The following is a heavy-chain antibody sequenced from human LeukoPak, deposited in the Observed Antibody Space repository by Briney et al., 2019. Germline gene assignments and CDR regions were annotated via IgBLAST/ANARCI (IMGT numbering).Heavy chain of an antibody. J-gene: IGHJ4*02. D-gene: IGHD2-21*01. CDR2: IRYDGSNK. Sequence: SCKASGGTFSSYGMHWVRQAPGKGLEWVAFIRYDGSNKYYADSVKGRFTISRDNSKNTLYLQMNSLRAEDTAVYYCAKDCGGDCYRTIDYWGQGTLVTVSS. CDR1: GGTFSSYG. CDR3: AKDCGGDCYRTIDY. V-gene: IGHV3-30*02.